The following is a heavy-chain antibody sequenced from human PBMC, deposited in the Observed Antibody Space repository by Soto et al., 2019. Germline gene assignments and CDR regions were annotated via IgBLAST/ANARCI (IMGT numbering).Heavy chain of an antibody. D-gene: IGHD2-2*01. J-gene: IGHJ4*02. CDR3: ATETHCSSTSCYLDY. CDR2: ISAYNGNT. Sequence: ASVKVSCKASGYTFTSYGISWVRQAPGQGLEWMGWISAYNGNTNYAQKFQGRVTMTEDTSTDTAYMELSSLRSEDTAVYYCATETHCSSTSCYLDYWGQGTLVTVSS. CDR1: GYTFTSYG. V-gene: IGHV1-18*01.